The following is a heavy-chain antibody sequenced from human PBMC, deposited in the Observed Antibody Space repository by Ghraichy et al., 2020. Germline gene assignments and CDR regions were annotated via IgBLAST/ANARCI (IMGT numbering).Heavy chain of an antibody. CDR3: AANYYGSGSYYIY. CDR2: IYTSGST. D-gene: IGHD3-10*01. V-gene: IGHV4-61*02. CDR1: GGSISSGSYY. Sequence: SETLSLTCTVSGGSISSGSYYWSWIRQPAGKGLEWIGRIYTSGSTNYNPSLKSRVTISVDTSKNQFSLKLSSVTAADTAVYYCAANYYGSGSYYIYWGQGTLVTVSS. J-gene: IGHJ4*02.